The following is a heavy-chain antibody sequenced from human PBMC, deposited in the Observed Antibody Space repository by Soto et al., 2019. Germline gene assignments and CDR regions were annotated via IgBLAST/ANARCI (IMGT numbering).Heavy chain of an antibody. V-gene: IGHV3-9*01. CDR3: ARESTYFGSGSYDY. CDR2: ISWNSGDM. Sequence: EVQLVESGGGLVQPGRSLRLSCAASGFTFDDYAMHWVRQAPGKGLEWVSDISWNSGDMDYADSVKGRFIISRDNAKNSLYLQLNSLRAEDTALYYCARESTYFGSGSYDYWGQGTLVTVSS. CDR1: GFTFDDYA. D-gene: IGHD3-10*01. J-gene: IGHJ4*02.